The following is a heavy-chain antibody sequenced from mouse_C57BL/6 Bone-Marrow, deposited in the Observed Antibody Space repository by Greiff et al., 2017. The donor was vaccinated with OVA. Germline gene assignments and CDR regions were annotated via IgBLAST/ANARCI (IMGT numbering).Heavy chain of an antibody. CDR2: IYPGSGST. V-gene: IGHV1-55*01. CDR3: ARGFYAMDY. Sequence: VQLQQPGTELVKPGASVKLSCKASGYTFTSYWITWVKQRPGQGLEWIGDIYPGSGSTNYNEKFKSKATLTVDTSSSTAYMQLSSLTSEDSAVYYCARGFYAMDYWGQGTSVTVSS. J-gene: IGHJ4*01. CDR1: GYTFTSYW.